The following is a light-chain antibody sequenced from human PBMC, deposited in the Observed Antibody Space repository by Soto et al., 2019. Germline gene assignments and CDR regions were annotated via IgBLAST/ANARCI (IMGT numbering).Light chain of an antibody. CDR3: QQYGSSQAIP. CDR1: QSVSSSY. J-gene: IGKJ5*01. CDR2: GAS. V-gene: IGKV3-20*01. Sequence: EIVLTQSPGTLSLSPGERATLSCRASQSVSSSYLAWYQQKPGQAPRLLIYGASSRATGIPDRFSGSGSGTDFTLTISRLEPEDFAVYYCQQYGSSQAIPFGQGTRLEIK.